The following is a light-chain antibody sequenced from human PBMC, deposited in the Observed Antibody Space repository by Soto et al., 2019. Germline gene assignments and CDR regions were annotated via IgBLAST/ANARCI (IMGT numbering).Light chain of an antibody. CDR1: SSNIGDNN. Sequence: QSVLTQPPSASGTPGQRVTISCSGSSSNIGDNNVNWYQKLPGTAPNILIFDNDQHPSGVPDRFSASTSGTSASLAISWLQSADEDDYYCATWYERPNVFYVFGSGTKLTVL. J-gene: IGLJ1*01. V-gene: IGLV1-44*01. CDR3: ATWYERPNVFYV. CDR2: DND.